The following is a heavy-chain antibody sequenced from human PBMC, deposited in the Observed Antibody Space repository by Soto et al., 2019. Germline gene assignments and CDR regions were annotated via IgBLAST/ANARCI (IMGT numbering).Heavy chain of an antibody. CDR2: VSSTGGYT. CDR1: GFNFGDYY. D-gene: IGHD1-26*01. J-gene: IGHJ2*01. CDR3: ARLRVGVNWYFDL. Sequence: QMQLVESGGDLVKPGGSLRLSCAASGFNFGDYYMSWVRQAPGKGLEGVSLVSSTGGYTKYSDSVGGRFTVSRDNGKNSLHLQLNSLRVDDTAVYYCARLRVGVNWYFDLWGRGTLVTVSS. V-gene: IGHV3-11*06.